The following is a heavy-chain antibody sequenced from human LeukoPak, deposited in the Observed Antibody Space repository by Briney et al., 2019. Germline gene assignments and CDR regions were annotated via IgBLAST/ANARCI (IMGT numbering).Heavy chain of an antibody. Sequence: ASVKVSCKASGYTFSSYYMHWVRQAPGRGLEWMGIINPSGDTTSYAQKFHGRVIMSRDTSASTVYMELRSLRSEDTAVYYCARRLGVGSGWYGAPFDFWGQGTLVTVSS. CDR3: ARRLGVGSGWYGAPFDF. CDR2: INPSGDTT. J-gene: IGHJ4*02. V-gene: IGHV1-46*01. D-gene: IGHD6-19*01. CDR1: GYTFSSYY.